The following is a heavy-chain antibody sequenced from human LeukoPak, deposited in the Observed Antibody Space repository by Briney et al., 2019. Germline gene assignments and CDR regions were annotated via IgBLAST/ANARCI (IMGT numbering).Heavy chain of an antibody. CDR1: GGSFSGYY. Sequence: KPSETLSLTCAVYGGSFSGYYWSWIRQPPGKGLEWIGEINHSGSTNYNPSLKSRVTISVDTSKNQFSLKLSSVTAADTAVYYCARGLDVVAVAGLYYFDYWGQGTPVTVSS. CDR2: INHSGST. J-gene: IGHJ4*02. CDR3: ARGLDVVAVAGLYYFDY. D-gene: IGHD6-19*01. V-gene: IGHV4-34*01.